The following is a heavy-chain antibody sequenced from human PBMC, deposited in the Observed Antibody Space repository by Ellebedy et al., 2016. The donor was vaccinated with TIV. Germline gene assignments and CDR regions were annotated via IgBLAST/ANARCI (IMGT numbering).Heavy chain of an antibody. V-gene: IGHV1-69*10. CDR2: IMSGISLV. J-gene: IGHJ4*02. CDR3: ARWQAASPSYFDF. CDR1: EDALVSPR. D-gene: IGHD6-25*01. Sequence: AASVKVSCKASEDALVSPRVAWVRQPPGQGLEWIGGIMSGISLVNYTQKFEGRLTLTADKDTKTVYMQLSNLTPEDTAVNFCARWQAASPSYFDFWGQGTLVIVSS.